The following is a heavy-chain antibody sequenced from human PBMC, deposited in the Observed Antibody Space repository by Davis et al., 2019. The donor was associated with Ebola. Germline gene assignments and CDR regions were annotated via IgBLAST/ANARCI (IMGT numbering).Heavy chain of an antibody. D-gene: IGHD4-17*01. CDR2: IYSGGST. V-gene: IGHV3-53*01. CDR1: GFTVSSNY. J-gene: IGHJ4*02. Sequence: PGGSLRLSCAASGFTVSSNYMSWVRQAPGKGLEWVSVIYSGGSTYYADSVKGRFTISRDNSKNTLYLQMNSLRAEDTAVYYCARKMTTVTYFDYWGQGTLVTVSS. CDR3: ARKMTTVTYFDY.